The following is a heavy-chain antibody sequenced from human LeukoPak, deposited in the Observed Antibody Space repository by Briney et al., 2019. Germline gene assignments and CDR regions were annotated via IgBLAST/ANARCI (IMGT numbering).Heavy chain of an antibody. CDR3: ATAPVADFWSPLGMDV. V-gene: IGHV1-69-2*01. Sequence: ATVKISCKASGYTFTDYYIHWVQQAPGKGLEWMGRVDPEDGETIYAEKFQGGVTITADTSTDTAYMELSSLRSEDTAVYYCATAPVADFWSPLGMDVWGKGTTVTVSS. J-gene: IGHJ6*04. D-gene: IGHD3-3*01. CDR2: VDPEDGET. CDR1: GYTFTDYY.